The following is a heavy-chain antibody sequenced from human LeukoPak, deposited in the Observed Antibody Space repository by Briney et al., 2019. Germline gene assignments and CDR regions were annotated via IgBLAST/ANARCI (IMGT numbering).Heavy chain of an antibody. CDR2: ISWDGGST. V-gene: IGHV3-43*01. D-gene: IGHD6-13*01. CDR1: GFTFDDYT. Sequence: PGGSLRLSCAASGFTFDDYTMHWVRQAPGKGLEWVSLISWDGGSTYYADSVKGRFTISRDNSKNSLYLQMNSLRTEDTALYYCAKNSAAGKGNYYYYMDVWGKGTTVTVSS. J-gene: IGHJ6*03. CDR3: AKNSAAGKGNYYYYMDV.